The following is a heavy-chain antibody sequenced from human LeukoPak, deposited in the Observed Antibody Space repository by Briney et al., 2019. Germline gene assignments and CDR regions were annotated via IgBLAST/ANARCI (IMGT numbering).Heavy chain of an antibody. CDR2: IYYSGST. CDR3: ASRGRGVGGAFDI. CDR1: GGSISSSSYD. Sequence: SETLSLTCTVSGGSISSSSYDWGWIRQPPGKGLEWIGSIYYSGSTYYNPSLKSRVTISVDTSKNQFSLKLSSVTAADTAVYYCASRGRGVGGAFDIWGQGTMVTVSS. D-gene: IGHD3-10*01. V-gene: IGHV4-39*01. J-gene: IGHJ3*02.